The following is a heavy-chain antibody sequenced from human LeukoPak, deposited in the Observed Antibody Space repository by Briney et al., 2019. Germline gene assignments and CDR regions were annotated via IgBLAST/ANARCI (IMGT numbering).Heavy chain of an antibody. CDR2: IYYSGST. J-gene: IGHJ5*02. Sequence: SETLSLTCTVSGGSISSSSYYWGWIRQPPGKGLEWIGSIYYSGSTYYNPSLKSRVTISVDTSKNQFSLKLSSVTAADTAVCYCARRALASIWFDPWGQGTLVTVSS. V-gene: IGHV4-39*01. CDR1: GGSISSSSYY. CDR3: ARRALASIWFDP.